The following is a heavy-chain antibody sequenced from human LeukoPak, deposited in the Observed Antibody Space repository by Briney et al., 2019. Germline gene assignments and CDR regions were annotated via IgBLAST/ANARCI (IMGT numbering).Heavy chain of an antibody. Sequence: SETLSLTCAVYGGSFSGYYWSWIRQPPGKGLEWIGEINHSGSTNYNPSLKSRVTISVDTSKNQFSLKLSSVTAADTAVYYCARILYYDSSGSDYWGQGTLVTVSS. D-gene: IGHD3-22*01. V-gene: IGHV4-34*01. J-gene: IGHJ4*02. CDR2: INHSGST. CDR3: ARILYYDSSGSDY. CDR1: GGSFSGYY.